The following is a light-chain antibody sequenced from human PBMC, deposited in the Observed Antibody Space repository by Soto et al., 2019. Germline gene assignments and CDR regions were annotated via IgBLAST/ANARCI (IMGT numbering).Light chain of an antibody. CDR1: QNISSF. Sequence: DIQLTQSPSPLSASVGDGVTISCRASQNISSFLNWYQQTPGKAPKLLIYAASSLQGGVPSRFSGSGSGTDFTLNISSLQPEDFATYYCQQSYGSFVTFGQGTKVDIK. J-gene: IGKJ1*01. CDR3: QQSYGSFVT. CDR2: AAS. V-gene: IGKV1-39*01.